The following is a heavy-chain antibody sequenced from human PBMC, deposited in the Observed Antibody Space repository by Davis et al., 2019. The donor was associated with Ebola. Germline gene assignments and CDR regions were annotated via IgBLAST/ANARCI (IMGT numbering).Heavy chain of an antibody. J-gene: IGHJ5*02. CDR1: GGSISSSSYY. V-gene: IGHV4-39*01. CDR2: IYYSGST. Sequence: SETLSLTCTVSGGSISSSSYYWGWIRQPPGKGLEWIGSIYYSGSTYYNPSLKSRVTISVDTSKDQFSLKLGSVTAADTAVYYCARLGIWFGDLIFSGNWFEPRGQGNLVTLS. CDR3: ARLGIWFGDLIFSGNWFEP. D-gene: IGHD3-10*01.